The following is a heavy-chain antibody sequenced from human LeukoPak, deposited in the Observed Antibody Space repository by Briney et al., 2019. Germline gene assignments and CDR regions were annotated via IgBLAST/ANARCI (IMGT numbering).Heavy chain of an antibody. D-gene: IGHD3-10*01. CDR2: IYTSGST. CDR3: ARDSGYGSATC. CDR1: GGSISSGSCY. Sequence: SQTLSLTCTVSGGSISSGSCYWSWIRQPAGKGLEWIGRIYTSGSTNYNPSLKSRVTMSIDTSKNQFSLKLTSVTAADTAVYYCARDSGYGSATCWGQGTLVTVSS. V-gene: IGHV4-61*02. J-gene: IGHJ4*02.